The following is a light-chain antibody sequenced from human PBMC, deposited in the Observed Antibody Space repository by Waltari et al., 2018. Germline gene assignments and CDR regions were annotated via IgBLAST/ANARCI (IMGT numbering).Light chain of an antibody. V-gene: IGKV1-5*03. CDR1: QSINRW. CDR2: KSS. Sequence: DIQMTQSPSTLSASVGDRVTITCRASQSINRWLAWYQQKPGKAPNLLIYKSSNLKSGVPSRCSGSGSGTEFTLTISSLQPEDSATYYCQHYESFPWTFGQGTKVEIK. CDR3: QHYESFPWT. J-gene: IGKJ1*01.